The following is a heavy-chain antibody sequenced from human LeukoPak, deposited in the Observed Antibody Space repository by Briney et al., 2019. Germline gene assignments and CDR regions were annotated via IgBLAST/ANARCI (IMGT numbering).Heavy chain of an antibody. CDR3: ARGAITMVRGGVDS. D-gene: IGHD3-10*01. CDR2: IWYDGSIT. Sequence: GGSLRLSCAASGFTFNRFGIRWVRQAPGKGLEWVALIWYDGSITFYADSVKGRFTISRDNSKNTVYLQMNSLRAEDTAFYYCARGAITMVRGGVDSWGQGTLVTVSS. V-gene: IGHV3-33*01. J-gene: IGHJ4*02. CDR1: GFTFNRFG.